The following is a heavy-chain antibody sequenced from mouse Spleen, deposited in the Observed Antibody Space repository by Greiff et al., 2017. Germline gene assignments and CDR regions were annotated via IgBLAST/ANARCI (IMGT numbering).Heavy chain of an antibody. D-gene: IGHD1-1*01. Sequence: DVKLVESGGGLVKPGGSLKLSCAASGFTFSSYAMSWVRQTPEKRLEWVASISSGGSTYYPDSVKGRFTISRDNARNILYLQMSSLRSEDTAMYYCAREDYGSRSYWGQGTLVTVSA. J-gene: IGHJ3*01. CDR2: ISSGGST. CDR3: AREDYGSRSY. CDR1: GFTFSSYA. V-gene: IGHV5-6-5*01.